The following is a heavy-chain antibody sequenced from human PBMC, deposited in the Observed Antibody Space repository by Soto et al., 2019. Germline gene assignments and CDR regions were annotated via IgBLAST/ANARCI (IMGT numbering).Heavy chain of an antibody. CDR3: AISPSGSYYWYFDL. CDR1: GGSFSGYY. CDR2: INHSGST. J-gene: IGHJ2*01. D-gene: IGHD1-26*01. V-gene: IGHV4-34*01. Sequence: SETLSLTCAVYGGSFSGYYWSWIRQPPGKGLEWIGEINHSGSTNYNPSLKSRVTISVDTSKNQFSQKLSSVTAADTAVYYCAISPSGSYYWYFDLWGRGTLVTVSS.